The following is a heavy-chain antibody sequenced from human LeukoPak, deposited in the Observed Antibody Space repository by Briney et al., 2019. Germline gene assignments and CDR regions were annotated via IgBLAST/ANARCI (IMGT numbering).Heavy chain of an antibody. Sequence: GASLKVSCKASGGTFSSYAISWVRQAPGQGLEWMGGIIPIVGTANYAQKFQGRVTITTDESTSTAYMELSSLRSEDTAVYYCATSVGITIFGVVTHYYMDVWGKGTTVTVSS. CDR2: IIPIVGTA. D-gene: IGHD3-3*01. V-gene: IGHV1-69*05. CDR1: GGTFSSYA. CDR3: ATSVGITIFGVVTHYYMDV. J-gene: IGHJ6*03.